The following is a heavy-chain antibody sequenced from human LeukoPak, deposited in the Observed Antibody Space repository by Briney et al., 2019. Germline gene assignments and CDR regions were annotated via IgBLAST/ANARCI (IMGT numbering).Heavy chain of an antibody. CDR3: ARVRYGNYFDY. J-gene: IGHJ4*02. CDR1: GFTFTDAW. Sequence: GGSLRLSCAASGFTFTDAWMSRVREPPGKGLERVVNIKLDGTEKYYVDSLKGRFTVSRDNAKNSLYLQMSILRAEDTAVYYCARVRYGNYFDYWGQGTLVTVSS. CDR2: IKLDGTEK. D-gene: IGHD3-16*02. V-gene: IGHV3-7*04.